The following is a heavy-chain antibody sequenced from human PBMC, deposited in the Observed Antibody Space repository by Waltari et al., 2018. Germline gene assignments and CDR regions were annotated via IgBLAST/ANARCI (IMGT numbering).Heavy chain of an antibody. J-gene: IGHJ4*02. CDR3: APLPGGSGQTFDY. D-gene: IGHD3-10*01. CDR1: GYTFIDYF. CDR2: IDPEYGET. V-gene: IGHV1-69-2*01. Sequence: EVQLVQSGAEVKKPGATVKISCKASGYTFIDYFMHWVQQAPGKGLEWVGRIDPEYGETVYSEKFQGRFTITADTSTDTSYLELSSLRSDDTAVYYCAPLPGGSGQTFDYWGQGTLLTVSS.